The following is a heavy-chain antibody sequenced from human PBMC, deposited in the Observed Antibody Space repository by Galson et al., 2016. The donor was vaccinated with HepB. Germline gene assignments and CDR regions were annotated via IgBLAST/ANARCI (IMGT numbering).Heavy chain of an antibody. Sequence: SLRLSCAASGFSFSLYDMHWVRQVTGKGLEWVSSIGPAPDDTNYLDSVKGRFTISRENAENSLYLQMNSLRPGDTAVYYCARGQFLWTTPWNYGLDVWGKGTPVTVSS. V-gene: IGHV3-13*01. J-gene: IGHJ6*04. CDR1: GFSFSLYD. CDR2: IGPAPDDT. D-gene: IGHD4-17*01. CDR3: ARGQFLWTTPWNYGLDV.